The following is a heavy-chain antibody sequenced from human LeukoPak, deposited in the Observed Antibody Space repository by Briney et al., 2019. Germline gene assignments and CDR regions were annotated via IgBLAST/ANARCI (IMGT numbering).Heavy chain of an antibody. J-gene: IGHJ4*02. CDR3: ARGPRYCSSTSCEDY. D-gene: IGHD2-2*01. CDR2: IIPIFGTA. Sequence: SVKVSCKASGGTFSSYAISWVRQAPGQGLEWMGGIIPIFGTANYAQKFQGRVTITADESTSTAYMELSSLRSEDTAVYYCARGPRYCSSTSCEDYWGQGTLVTVSS. CDR1: GGTFSSYA. V-gene: IGHV1-69*13.